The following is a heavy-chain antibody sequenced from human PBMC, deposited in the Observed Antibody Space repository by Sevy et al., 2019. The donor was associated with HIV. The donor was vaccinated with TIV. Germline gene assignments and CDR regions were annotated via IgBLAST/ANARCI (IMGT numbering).Heavy chain of an antibody. D-gene: IGHD6-13*01. Sequence: ASVKVSCKASGGTFSSYAISWVRQAPGQGLEWMGRIIPILGIANYAQKFQGRVTITADKSKSTAYMELSSLRSEDTAVYYCARDRGRAAAASFDYWGQGTLVTVSS. CDR1: GGTFSSYA. J-gene: IGHJ4*02. CDR3: ARDRGRAAAASFDY. CDR2: IIPILGIA. V-gene: IGHV1-69*04.